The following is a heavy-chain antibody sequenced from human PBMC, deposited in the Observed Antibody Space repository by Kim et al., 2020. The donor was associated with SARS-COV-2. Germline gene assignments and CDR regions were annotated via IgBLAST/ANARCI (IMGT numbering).Heavy chain of an antibody. D-gene: IGHD4-17*01. Sequence: IYYADSVKGRFTISRDNATNSLYLQMNSLRAEDTAVYYCARSAYGDYDYWGQGTLVTVSS. CDR2: I. V-gene: IGHV3-48*03. CDR3: ARSAYGDYDY. J-gene: IGHJ4*02.